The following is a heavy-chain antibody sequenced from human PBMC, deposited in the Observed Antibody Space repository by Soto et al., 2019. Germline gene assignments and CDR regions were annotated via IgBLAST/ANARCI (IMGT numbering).Heavy chain of an antibody. Sequence: QLQLQESGPGLVKPSETLSLTCTVSGGSIGSSSYYWGWLRQPPGKGLEWIGNVYYSGSNYYNPSLKSRVTISVDTSKNQFSLKLSSVTAADTAVYYCARHFVANWGIFDYWGQGTLVTVSS. J-gene: IGHJ4*02. D-gene: IGHD7-27*01. CDR3: ARHFVANWGIFDY. CDR1: GGSIGSSSYY. V-gene: IGHV4-39*01. CDR2: VYYSGSN.